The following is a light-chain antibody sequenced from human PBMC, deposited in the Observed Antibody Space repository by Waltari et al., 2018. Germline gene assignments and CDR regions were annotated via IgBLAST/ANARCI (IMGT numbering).Light chain of an antibody. Sequence: DIVMTQSPDSLAVSLGDRAPINRKSSQSVLYSSNNKNYLALYQQKPGQPPKLLIYWASTRESGVPDRFSGSGSGTDFTLTISSLQAEDVAVYYCQQYYSTLEFGQGTKVEIK. J-gene: IGKJ1*01. V-gene: IGKV4-1*01. CDR3: QQYYSTLE. CDR2: WAS. CDR1: QSVLYSSNNKNY.